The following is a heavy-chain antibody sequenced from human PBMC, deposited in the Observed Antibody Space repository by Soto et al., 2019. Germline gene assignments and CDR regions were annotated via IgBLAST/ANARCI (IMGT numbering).Heavy chain of an antibody. CDR1: GFTFSNYA. CDR2: IVTSGGST. V-gene: IGHV3-23*01. D-gene: IGHD3-3*01. Sequence: GGSLRLSCGASGFTFSNYAMTWIRQAPGGGLHWVSTIVTSGGSTYYADSVMGRFTISRDNSKNTLYLQMNSLSVDDTAVYYCARFDFLPPFTYFHSWGQAPLVTVSS. J-gene: IGHJ4*02. CDR3: ARFDFLPPFTYFHS.